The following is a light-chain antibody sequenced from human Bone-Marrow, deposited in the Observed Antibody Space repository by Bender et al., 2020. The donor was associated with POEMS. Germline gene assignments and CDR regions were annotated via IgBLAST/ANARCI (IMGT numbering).Light chain of an antibody. V-gene: IGLV2-14*01. J-gene: IGLJ1*01. CDR1: SSDVGGYNY. CDR3: SSYTSSSTYV. CDR2: DVS. Sequence: QSALTQPASVSGSPGQSITISCTGTSSDVGGYNYVSWYQQYPGRAPKLIIFDVSDRPSGVSNRFSGAKSGNTASLTISGLQAEDEADYYCSSYTSSSTYVFGTGTKVTAL.